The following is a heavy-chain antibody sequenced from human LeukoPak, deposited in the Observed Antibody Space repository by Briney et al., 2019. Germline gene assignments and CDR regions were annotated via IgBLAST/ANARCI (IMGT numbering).Heavy chain of an antibody. D-gene: IGHD1-26*01. CDR1: XYTFTSYG. Sequence: XXASXYTFTSYGISXVRQAPGQGREWXGWISAYNGNTNYAQKLQGRVTITTDTSTSTAYMELRSLRSDDTAVYYCARDNSGSYYADAFDIWGQGTMVTVSS. V-gene: IGHV1-18*01. J-gene: IGHJ3*02. CDR2: ISAYNGNT. CDR3: ARDNSGSYYADAFDI.